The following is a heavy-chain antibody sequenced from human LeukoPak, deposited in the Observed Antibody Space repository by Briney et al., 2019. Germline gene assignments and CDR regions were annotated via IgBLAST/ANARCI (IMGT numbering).Heavy chain of an antibody. CDR1: GFTFSSYT. CDR3: ARAGFDI. Sequence: GGSLRLSCAASGFTFSSYTMSWVRQAPGKGLEWVANIKQDGSEKYYVDSVKGRFTISRDNAKNSLYLQMNSLRAEDTAVYYCARAGFDIWGQGTMVTVSS. J-gene: IGHJ3*02. CDR2: IKQDGSEK. V-gene: IGHV3-7*01. D-gene: IGHD1-1*01.